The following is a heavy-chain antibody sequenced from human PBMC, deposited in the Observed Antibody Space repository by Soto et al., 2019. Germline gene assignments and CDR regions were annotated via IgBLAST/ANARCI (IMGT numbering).Heavy chain of an antibody. J-gene: IGHJ3*02. CDR1: GGSISSGGYY. V-gene: IGHV4-31*03. CDR3: ARDGGGGQLDAFDI. CDR2: IYYSGST. Sequence: QVQLQESGPGLVKPSQTLSLTCTVSGGSISSGGYYWSWIRQHPGKGLEWIGYIYYSGSTYYNPSLKSRVTLQVDTSKNQFSLKLSSVTAADTAVYYCARDGGGGQLDAFDIWGQGTMVTVSS. D-gene: IGHD6-6*01.